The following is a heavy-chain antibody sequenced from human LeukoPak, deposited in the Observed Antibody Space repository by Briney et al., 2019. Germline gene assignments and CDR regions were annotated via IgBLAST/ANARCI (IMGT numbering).Heavy chain of an antibody. J-gene: IGHJ4*02. V-gene: IGHV3-30-3*01. Sequence: GRSLRLSCAASGFTFSSYAMHWVRQAPGEGLEWVAVISYDGSNKYYADSVKGRFTISRDNSKNTLYLQMNSLRAEDTAVYYCAREGSSSSGLDYWGQGTLVTVSS. CDR1: GFTFSSYA. CDR3: AREGSSSSGLDY. D-gene: IGHD6-6*01. CDR2: ISYDGSNK.